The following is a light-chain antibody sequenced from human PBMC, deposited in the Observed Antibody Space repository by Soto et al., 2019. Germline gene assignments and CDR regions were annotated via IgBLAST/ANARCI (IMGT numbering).Light chain of an antibody. CDR2: DAS. J-gene: IGKJ4*01. CDR1: QSVNSY. Sequence: EIVLTQSPATLSLSPGERATLSCRASQSVNSYLAWYQQKPGQAPRLLIYDASNSATGIPARFSRSGYGTDFTLTISSLEPEDFAVYYCQQRSNWPPATFGGGTKVEIK. V-gene: IGKV3-11*01. CDR3: QQRSNWPPAT.